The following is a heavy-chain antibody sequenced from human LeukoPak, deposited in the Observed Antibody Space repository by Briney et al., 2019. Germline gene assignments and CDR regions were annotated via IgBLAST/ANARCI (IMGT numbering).Heavy chain of an antibody. D-gene: IGHD1-14*01. CDR1: GFTFSSYG. Sequence: PGGSLRLSCAASGFTFSSYGMHWVRQAPGKGLEWVAVIWYDGSNKYYADSVKGRFTISRDNSKNTLYLQMNSLRAEDTAVYYCARSSPGRYYFDYWGQGTLVTVSS. CDR2: IWYDGSNK. V-gene: IGHV3-33*01. J-gene: IGHJ4*02. CDR3: ARSSPGRYYFDY.